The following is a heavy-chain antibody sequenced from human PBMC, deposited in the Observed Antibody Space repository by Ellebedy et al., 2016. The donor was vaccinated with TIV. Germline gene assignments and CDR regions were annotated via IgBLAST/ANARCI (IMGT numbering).Heavy chain of an antibody. D-gene: IGHD1-26*01. CDR1: GFTFSSYS. V-gene: IGHV3-7*03. CDR3: ARKSGSRNTFDY. J-gene: IGHJ4*02. CDR2: INQDGSEK. Sequence: GGSLRLXCAASGFTFSSYSMNWVRQAPGKGLEWVANINQDGSEKYYVDSVKGRFSISRDNTKNSLYLQMNSLRAEDTAVYYCARKSGSRNTFDYWGQGTLVTVSS.